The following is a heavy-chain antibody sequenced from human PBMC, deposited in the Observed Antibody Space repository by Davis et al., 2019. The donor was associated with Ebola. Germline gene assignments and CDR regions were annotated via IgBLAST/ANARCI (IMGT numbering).Heavy chain of an antibody. Sequence: GESPKTPCAASGFTFRSHWMSWVRQAPGKGLEWVANIKQDGSEKYYVDSVKGRFTISRDNAKNSLYLQMNSLRAEDTAVYYCARGGGGFDYWGQGTLVTLSS. V-gene: IGHV3-7*01. CDR3: ARGGGGFDY. CDR1: GFTFRSHW. CDR2: IKQDGSEK. J-gene: IGHJ4*02.